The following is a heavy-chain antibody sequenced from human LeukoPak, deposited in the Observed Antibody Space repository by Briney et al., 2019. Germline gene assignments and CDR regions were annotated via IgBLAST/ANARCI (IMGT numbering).Heavy chain of an antibody. Sequence: GGSLRLSCAASGFTFSSYSMNWVRQAPGKGLEWVSSISSSSSYIYYADSVKGQFTISRDNAKNSLYLQMNSLRAEDTAVYYCARDVPAASYYFDYWGQGTLVTVSS. D-gene: IGHD2-2*01. CDR3: ARDVPAASYYFDY. J-gene: IGHJ4*02. CDR1: GFTFSSYS. CDR2: ISSSSSYI. V-gene: IGHV3-21*01.